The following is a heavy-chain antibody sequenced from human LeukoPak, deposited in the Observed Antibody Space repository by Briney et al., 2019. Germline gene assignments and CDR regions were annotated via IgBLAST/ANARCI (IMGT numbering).Heavy chain of an antibody. CDR1: GFSFSNYH. CDR3: ARGSYYYFDY. D-gene: IGHD1-26*01. V-gene: IGHV3-11*05. CDR2: ITSSSDYT. Sequence: GESLRLSCVDSGFSFSNYHMSWIRQAPGKGLEWLSYITSSSDYTNYADSAKGRFTISRDNAKKSLYLQMNSLRGEDTAVYYCARGSYYYFDYWGQGTLVTVSS. J-gene: IGHJ4*02.